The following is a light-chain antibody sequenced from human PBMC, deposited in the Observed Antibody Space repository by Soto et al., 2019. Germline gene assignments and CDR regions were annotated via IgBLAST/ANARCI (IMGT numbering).Light chain of an antibody. CDR3: LYYAMLPPA. V-gene: IGKV3-20*01. CDR2: GAS. J-gene: IGKJ5*01. CDR1: QSVSSSY. Sequence: KATLSCRASQSVSSSYLAWYQQKPGQAPRLLIYGASSRATGIPARFSGSGSGLECTLTISSLECDHVIAYYSLYYAMLPPAYGQGTRLEIK.